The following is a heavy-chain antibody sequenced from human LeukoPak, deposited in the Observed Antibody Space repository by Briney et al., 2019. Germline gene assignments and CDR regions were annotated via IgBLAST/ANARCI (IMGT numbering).Heavy chain of an antibody. CDR3: VREITMAVVLD. J-gene: IGHJ4*02. CDR2: IHYSGST. V-gene: IGHV4-59*12. D-gene: IGHD3-22*01. CDR1: GGSISSYY. Sequence: SETLSLTCTVSGGSISSYYWSWIRQPPGKGLEWIGYIHYSGSTNYNPSLKSRVTISIETSKNQFSLKLTSLTAADTAVYYCVREITMAVVLDGGQGTLVTVSS.